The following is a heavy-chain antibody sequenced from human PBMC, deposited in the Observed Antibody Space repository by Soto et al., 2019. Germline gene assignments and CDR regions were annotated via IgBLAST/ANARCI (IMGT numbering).Heavy chain of an antibody. D-gene: IGHD2-15*01. J-gene: IGHJ4*03. Sequence: SETLSLTCTVSGGSMRSYYWSWIRQSPGKGLEWIGYIYNSETTNYNPSLKSRVDISEDTPKNQFSLKLSSVTAADTAVYYCGRHCRGGVGNSVIDIWGQGALVTVSS. CDR2: IYNSETT. V-gene: IGHV4-59*08. CDR3: GRHCRGGVGNSVIDI. CDR1: GGSMRSYY.